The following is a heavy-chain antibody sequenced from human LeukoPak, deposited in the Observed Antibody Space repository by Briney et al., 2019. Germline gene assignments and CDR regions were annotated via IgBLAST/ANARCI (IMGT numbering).Heavy chain of an antibody. CDR3: AREGDYYDSSGYYLGY. CDR1: GFTFSSYS. V-gene: IGHV3-21*01. CDR2: ISSSSSYI. Sequence: GGSLRISCAASGFTFSSYSMNWVRQAPGKGREWGSSISSSSSYIYYADSVKGRFTISRDNAKNSLYLQMNSLRAEDTAVYYCAREGDYYDSSGYYLGYWGQRTLVTVSS. D-gene: IGHD3-22*01. J-gene: IGHJ4*02.